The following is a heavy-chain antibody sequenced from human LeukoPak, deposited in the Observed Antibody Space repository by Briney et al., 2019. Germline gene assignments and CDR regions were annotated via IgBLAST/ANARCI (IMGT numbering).Heavy chain of an antibody. J-gene: IGHJ4*02. CDR3: ARIGSGWYGGFDY. D-gene: IGHD6-19*01. V-gene: IGHV4-61*01. CDR2: IYYGGNT. Sequence: SQTLSLTCTVSGGSISSGSYYWSWIRQPPGKGLEWIAYIYYGGNTSYNPSLKSRVTISVATSKNQFSLRLSSVTAADTAVYYCARIGSGWYGGFDYWGQGTLVTVSS. CDR1: GGSISSGSYY.